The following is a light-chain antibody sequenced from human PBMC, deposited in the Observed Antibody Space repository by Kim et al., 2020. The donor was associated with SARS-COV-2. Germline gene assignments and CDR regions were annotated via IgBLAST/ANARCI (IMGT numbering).Light chain of an antibody. V-gene: IGKV1-33*01. CDR2: DAS. CDR1: LDNRNY. CDR3: QQYDNPPFT. Sequence: STTVGDRVTNTCQASLDNRNYLNWYQQKPGKAPKLLIYDASNLEAGVPSRFSGSGAGSHFPFTISSLQPEDIATYYCQQYDNPPFTFGQGTKLEI. J-gene: IGKJ2*01.